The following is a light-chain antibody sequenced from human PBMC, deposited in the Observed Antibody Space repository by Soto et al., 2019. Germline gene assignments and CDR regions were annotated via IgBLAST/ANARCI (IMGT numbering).Light chain of an antibody. V-gene: IGKV1-5*01. CDR1: ESIRTW. CDR3: QQLHSYPIT. Sequence: DIQMTQSPSTLSASIGDRVTITCRASESIRTWLAWYQHKPGKAPKFLIYDASSLESGVPSRFSGSESGAVFTLTISSLQPEDFATYYCQQLHSYPITFGQGTRLEIK. J-gene: IGKJ5*01. CDR2: DAS.